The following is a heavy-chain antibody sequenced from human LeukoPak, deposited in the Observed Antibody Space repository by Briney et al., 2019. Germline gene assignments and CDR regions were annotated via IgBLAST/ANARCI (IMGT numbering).Heavy chain of an antibody. J-gene: IGHJ4*02. D-gene: IGHD2-2*01. V-gene: IGHV4-59*01. CDR1: GGSISSYY. Sequence: SETLSLTCTVSGGSISSYYWSWIRQPPGKGLEWIGYIYYSGSTNYNPSLKSRVTISVDTSKNQFSLKLSSVTAADTAVYYCARSRGVPADHWFDYWGQGTLVTVSS. CDR2: IYYSGST. CDR3: ARSRGVPADHWFDY.